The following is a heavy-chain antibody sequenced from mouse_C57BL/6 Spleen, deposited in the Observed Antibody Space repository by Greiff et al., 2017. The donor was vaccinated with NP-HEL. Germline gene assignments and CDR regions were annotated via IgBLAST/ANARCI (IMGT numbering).Heavy chain of an antibody. V-gene: IGHV1-82*01. Sequence: QVQLQQSGPELVKPGASVKISCKASGYAFSSSWMNWVKQRPGKGLEWIGRIYPGDGDTNYNGKFKGKATLTADKSSSTAYLQLSSLTSEDSAVYFCARSVPGGWFAYWGQGTLVTVSA. J-gene: IGHJ3*01. CDR3: ARSVPGGWFAY. CDR1: GYAFSSSW. CDR2: IYPGDGDT.